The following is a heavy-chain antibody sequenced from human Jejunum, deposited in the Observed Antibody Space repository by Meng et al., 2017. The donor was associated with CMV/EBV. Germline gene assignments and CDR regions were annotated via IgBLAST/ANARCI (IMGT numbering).Heavy chain of an antibody. CDR3: ARPDYTDYT. V-gene: IGHV5-51*01. CDR1: GYSFTSNW. J-gene: IGHJ5*02. CDR2: IYPGDSDS. Sequence: LKISCKGSGYSFTSNWLDWVRQMPGKGLEWMGTIYPGDSDSRYSPSFQGQVTFSVDKSISTAYLQWSSLKASDSAMYYCARPDYTDYTWGQGTLVTVSS. D-gene: IGHD4-11*01.